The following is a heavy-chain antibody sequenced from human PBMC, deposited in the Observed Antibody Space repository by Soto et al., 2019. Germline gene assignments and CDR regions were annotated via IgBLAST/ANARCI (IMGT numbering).Heavy chain of an antibody. V-gene: IGHV4-31*03. CDR1: GGAITSGGYY. Sequence: PSETLSLTCTVSGGAITSGGYYWNWIRQHPGKGLEWIGYIFYTGTTRYNSALQSRVSISVDSTKNHFSLKLTSVTAADTAVYYCARPPTANLDAFDIWGQGTMVTVSS. J-gene: IGHJ3*02. CDR2: IFYTGTT. D-gene: IGHD7-27*01. CDR3: ARPPTANLDAFDI.